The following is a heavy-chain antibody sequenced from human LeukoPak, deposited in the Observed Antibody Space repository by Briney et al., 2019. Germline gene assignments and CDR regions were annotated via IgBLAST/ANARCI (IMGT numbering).Heavy chain of an antibody. J-gene: IGHJ3*02. Sequence: GGSLRLSCAASGFTFSSYWMHWVRQAPGKGLVWVSRINSDGSSTSYADSVKGRFTISRDNAKNTLYLQMNSLRAEDTAVYYCARDPNYYDSSGYCYAGNDAFDIWGQGTMVTVSS. V-gene: IGHV3-74*01. CDR2: INSDGSST. CDR1: GFTFSSYW. CDR3: ARDPNYYDSSGYCYAGNDAFDI. D-gene: IGHD3-22*01.